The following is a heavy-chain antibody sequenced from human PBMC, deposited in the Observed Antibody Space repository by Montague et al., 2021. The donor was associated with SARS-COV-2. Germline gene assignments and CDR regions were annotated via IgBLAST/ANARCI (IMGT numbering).Heavy chain of an antibody. D-gene: IGHD3-10*01. V-gene: IGHV4-39*01. CDR3: ARQVRLLWLGELFFAFDI. J-gene: IGHJ3*02. CDR2: IYYSGST. Sequence: SETLSLTCTVSGGSLTNYYRSWIRQPPGKGLEWIGSIYYSGSTYYNPSLKSRVTISVDTSKNQFSLKLSSVTAADTAVYYCARQVRLLWLGELFFAFDIWGQGTMVTVSS. CDR1: GGSLTNYY.